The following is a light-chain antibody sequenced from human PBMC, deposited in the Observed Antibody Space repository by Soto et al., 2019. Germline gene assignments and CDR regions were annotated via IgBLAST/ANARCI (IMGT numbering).Light chain of an antibody. CDR3: QQYGSSLWT. Sequence: EIVLTQSPGTLSWSPGERATLSCRASQSVSSSYLAWYQQKPGQAPRLLIYGASSRATGIPDRFSGSGSGTDFTLTISRLEPEDVAVYYCQQYGSSLWTFGQGTKVDNK. CDR1: QSVSSSY. J-gene: IGKJ1*01. CDR2: GAS. V-gene: IGKV3-20*01.